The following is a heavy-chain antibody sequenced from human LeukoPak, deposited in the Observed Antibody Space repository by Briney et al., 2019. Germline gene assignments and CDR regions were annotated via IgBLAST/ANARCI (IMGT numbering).Heavy chain of an antibody. CDR2: IKQDGGEK. CDR1: GFTFSSYW. Sequence: GGSLRLSCAASGFTFSSYWMSWVRQAPGKGLGWVANIKQDGGEKYYVDSVKSRFTISRDNAKNTLYLQMNSLRAEDTAVYYCASNTYYYDSSGYPTAVDYGGRGTLATVTS. V-gene: IGHV3-7*01. J-gene: IGHJ4*02. CDR3: ASNTYYYDSSGYPTAVDY. D-gene: IGHD3-22*01.